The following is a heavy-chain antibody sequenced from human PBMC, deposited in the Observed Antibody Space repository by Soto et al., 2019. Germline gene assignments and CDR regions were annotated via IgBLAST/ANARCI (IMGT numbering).Heavy chain of an antibody. D-gene: IGHD3-3*01. CDR1: GGSISSYY. V-gene: IGHV4-59*01. CDR2: IYYSGST. J-gene: IGHJ4*02. CDR3: ARDQEYYDFWSGYSHNGFDY. Sequence: PSETLSLTCTVSGGSISSYYWSWIRQPPGKGLEWIGYIYYSGSTNYNPSLKSRVTISVDTSKNQFSLKLSSVTAADTAVYYCARDQEYYDFWSGYSHNGFDYWGQGTLVTV.